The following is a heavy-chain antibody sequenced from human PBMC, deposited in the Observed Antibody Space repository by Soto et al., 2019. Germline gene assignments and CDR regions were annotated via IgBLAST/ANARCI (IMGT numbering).Heavy chain of an antibody. CDR1: GDSVSSNSAA. D-gene: IGHD2-15*01. J-gene: IGHJ3*02. CDR3: ARDGYCSGGSCYGAMSAFDI. V-gene: IGHV6-1*01. CDR2: TYSRSKWYN. Sequence: SQTLSLTCAISGDSVSSNSAAWNGIRQSPSRGLEWLGRTYSRSKWYNDYAVSVKSRITIDPDTSKNQFSLQLNSVTPEDTAVYYCARDGYCSGGSCYGAMSAFDIWGQGTMVTVSS.